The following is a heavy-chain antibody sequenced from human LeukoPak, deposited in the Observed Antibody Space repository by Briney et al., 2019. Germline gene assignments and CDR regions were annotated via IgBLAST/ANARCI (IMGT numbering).Heavy chain of an antibody. CDR3: ARGKYDYVWGSYSHRSYYFDY. V-gene: IGHV4-59*12. CDR1: GGSISSYY. J-gene: IGHJ4*02. CDR2: IYYRGST. Sequence: SETLSLTCTVSGGSISSYYWSWIRQPPGKGLEWIGYIYYRGSTNYNPSLKSRVTISVDASKSQFSLKLSSVTAADTAVYYCARGKYDYVWGSYSHRSYYFDYWGQGTLVTVSS. D-gene: IGHD3-16*01.